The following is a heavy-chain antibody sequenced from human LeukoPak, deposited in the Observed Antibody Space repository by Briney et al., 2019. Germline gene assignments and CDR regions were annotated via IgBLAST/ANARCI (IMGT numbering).Heavy chain of an antibody. Sequence: SETLSLTCSVSGGHIDSVYWNWIWQPPGKGLEWIGYIDNSGSTKYNPSLQSRITMSRDTSKKQSSLKLTSVTAADTAMYYCASGAGWLIDYWGQGTLVSVSS. CDR2: IDNSGST. CDR3: ASGAGWLIDY. J-gene: IGHJ4*02. CDR1: GGHIDSVY. V-gene: IGHV4-4*08. D-gene: IGHD6-19*01.